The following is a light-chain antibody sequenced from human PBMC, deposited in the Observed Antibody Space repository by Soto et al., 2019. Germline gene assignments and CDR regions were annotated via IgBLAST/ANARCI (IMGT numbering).Light chain of an antibody. CDR2: AAS. V-gene: IGKV1-39*01. CDR3: QQSYRTPLT. J-gene: IGKJ4*01. CDR1: QSISSY. Sequence: DIQMTQSPSSLSASVGDRVTITCRASQSISSYLNWYQQKPGKAPKLLIYAASSLQSGVPSRFSGSGSETDFPLTISSLQPEYFATYYCQQSYRTPLTFGGGTRVEIK.